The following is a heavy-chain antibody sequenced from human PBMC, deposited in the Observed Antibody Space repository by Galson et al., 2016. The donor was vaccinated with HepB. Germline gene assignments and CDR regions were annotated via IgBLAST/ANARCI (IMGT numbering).Heavy chain of an antibody. CDR1: GFTFSDFG. CDR2: IRYDGRNK. Sequence: SLRLSCAASGFTFSDFGFHWVRQAPGKVLQWVAGIRYDGRNKYYADSVKGRFTISRDNSKNTVYLHMNSLRAEDTAVYYCAIVLYYGSGNIFWFWGRGTLVAVSS. J-gene: IGHJ1*01. D-gene: IGHD3-10*01. V-gene: IGHV3-33*01. CDR3: AIVLYYGSGNIFWF.